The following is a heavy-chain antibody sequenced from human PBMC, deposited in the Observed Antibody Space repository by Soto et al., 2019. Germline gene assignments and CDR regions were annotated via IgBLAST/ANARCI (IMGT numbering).Heavy chain of an antibody. J-gene: IGHJ3*02. D-gene: IGHD2-2*01. CDR1: GGSISSGGYY. CDR2: IYYSGST. Sequence: PSETLSLTCTVSGGSISSGGYYWSWIRQHPGKGLEWIGYIYYSGSTYYNPSLKSRVTISVDTSKNQFSLKLSSVTAADTAVYYCARGRTVVVVPAAMTHDAFDIWGQGTMVTVSS. CDR3: ARGRTVVVVPAAMTHDAFDI. V-gene: IGHV4-31*03.